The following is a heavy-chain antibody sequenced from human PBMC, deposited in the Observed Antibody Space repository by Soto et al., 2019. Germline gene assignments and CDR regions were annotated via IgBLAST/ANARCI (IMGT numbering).Heavy chain of an antibody. Sequence: PSETLSLTCTVSGGSISSSSYYWGWIRQPPGKGLEWIGSICYSGSTYYNPSLKSRVTISVDTSKNQFSLKLSSVTAADTAVYYCANSRRITIFGVVTGNFDYWGQGTLVTVSS. CDR1: GGSISSSSYY. CDR2: ICYSGST. J-gene: IGHJ4*02. CDR3: ANSRRITIFGVVTGNFDY. V-gene: IGHV4-39*01. D-gene: IGHD3-3*01.